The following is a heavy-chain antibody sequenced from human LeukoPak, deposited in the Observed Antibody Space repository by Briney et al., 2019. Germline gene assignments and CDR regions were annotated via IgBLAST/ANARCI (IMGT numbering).Heavy chain of an antibody. CDR3: ARVPPYSSSWFPFDY. CDR1: GGSISSGSYY. CDR2: IYTSGST. D-gene: IGHD6-13*01. Sequence: SQTLSLTCTVSGGSISSGSYYWSWIRQPAGKGLEWIGRIYTSGSTNYNPSLKSRVTISVDTSKNQFSLKLSSVTAADTAVYYCARVPPYSSSWFPFDYWGQGTLVTVSS. J-gene: IGHJ4*02. V-gene: IGHV4-61*02.